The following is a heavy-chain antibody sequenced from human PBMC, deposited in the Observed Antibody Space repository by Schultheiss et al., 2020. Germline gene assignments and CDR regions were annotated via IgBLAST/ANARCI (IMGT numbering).Heavy chain of an antibody. D-gene: IGHD5-18*01. CDR3: SGGITGGYSYGFVGYYYYYMDV. CDR1: GFTFDEYG. Sequence: GGSLRLSCAASGFTFDEYGMSWVRQAPGKGLEWVGRIKSKTDGGTTDYAAPVKGRFTISRDDSKSIAYLQMNSLKTEDTAVYYCSGGITGGYSYGFVGYYYYYMDVWGKGTTVTVSS. CDR2: IKSKTDGGTT. V-gene: IGHV3-15*01. J-gene: IGHJ6*03.